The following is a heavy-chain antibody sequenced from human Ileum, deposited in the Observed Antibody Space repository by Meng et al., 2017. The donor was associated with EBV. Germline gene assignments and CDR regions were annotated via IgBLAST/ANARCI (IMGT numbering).Heavy chain of an antibody. Sequence: QLVESGEALFRPGWLMRLSWHAYGFSFSRYWMHWARKAPGKGLVWVSRTNENGRTTDYADSVKGRFTISRDNTKNILYLQMDSLRAEDTAVYFCSRDLAGSDDDWGQGTLVTVSS. J-gene: IGHJ4*02. CDR1: GFSFSRYW. CDR3: SRDLAGSDDD. V-gene: IGHV3-74*01. CDR2: TNENGRTT. D-gene: IGHD6-25*01.